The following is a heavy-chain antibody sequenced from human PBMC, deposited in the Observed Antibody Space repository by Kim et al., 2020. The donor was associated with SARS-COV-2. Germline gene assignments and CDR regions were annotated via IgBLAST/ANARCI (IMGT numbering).Heavy chain of an antibody. CDR3: ARVGLQGAFDI. V-gene: IGHV4-59*01. J-gene: IGHJ3*02. Sequence: NYNPALKNQVTISVDTSKSQVSLKLSSVTAADTGVYYCARVGLQGAFDIWSQGTMVTVAS.